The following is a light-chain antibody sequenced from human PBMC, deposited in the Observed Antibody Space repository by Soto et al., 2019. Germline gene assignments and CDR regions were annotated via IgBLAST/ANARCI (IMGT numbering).Light chain of an antibody. J-gene: IGKJ5*01. CDR3: QQRNVWPPIT. CDR2: DST. Sequence: VLTQSPATLSMSPGERAILSCRASQSIHTSLAWYQQKSGKPPRLVIYDSTLRANGVPDRIGGSRSGTEFTLTINSLEPEDFAVYYCQQRNVWPPITFGQGTRLEIK. CDR1: QSIHTS. V-gene: IGKV3-11*01.